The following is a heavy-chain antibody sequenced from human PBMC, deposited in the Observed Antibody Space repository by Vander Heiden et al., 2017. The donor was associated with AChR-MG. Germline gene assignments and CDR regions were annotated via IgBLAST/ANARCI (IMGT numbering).Heavy chain of an antibody. J-gene: IGHJ6*02. CDR3: ARALGGMDV. CDR2: IYHSGST. CDR1: GGSIRSGGYS. Sequence: QLQLPESGSGLVKPSQTLSLTCAVSGGSIRSGGYSWTWIRQPPGKGLEWIGYIYHSGSTYYNPSLKSRVTISVDRSKNQFSLKLSSVTAADTAVYYCARALGGMDVWGQGTTVIVSS. V-gene: IGHV4-30-2*01. D-gene: IGHD3-16*01.